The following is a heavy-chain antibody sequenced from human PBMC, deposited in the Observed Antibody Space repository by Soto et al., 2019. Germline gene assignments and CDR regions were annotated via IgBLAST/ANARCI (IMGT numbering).Heavy chain of an antibody. Sequence: QVHLVQSGAEVKKPGASVKVSCKASGYTFTRYGITWVRQAPGQGFEWMGWISAHNGNTDYAQKLQGRVIVIRDTSTSTSYMELRSLISDDTAVYYCARGRYGDYWGQGALVTVSS. CDR2: ISAHNGNT. V-gene: IGHV1-18*01. CDR3: ARGRYGDY. CDR1: GYTFTRYG. D-gene: IGHD1-1*01. J-gene: IGHJ4*02.